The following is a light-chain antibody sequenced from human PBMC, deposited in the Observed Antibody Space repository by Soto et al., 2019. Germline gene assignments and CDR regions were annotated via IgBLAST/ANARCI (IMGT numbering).Light chain of an antibody. CDR3: QQYSSYPLT. CDR2: DAS. J-gene: IGKJ2*01. V-gene: IGKV1-5*01. CDR1: QSISSW. Sequence: DIQMTQSPSTLSASVGDRITITCRASQSISSWLAWYQQKPEKAPNFLIYDASSLESGVPSRFSGSGAWTEFTLTISSLQPDDSATYYCQQYSSYPLTFGQGTKLEIK.